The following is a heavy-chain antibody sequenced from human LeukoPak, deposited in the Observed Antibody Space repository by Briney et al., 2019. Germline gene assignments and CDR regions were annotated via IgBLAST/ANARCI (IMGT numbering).Heavy chain of an antibody. J-gene: IGHJ3*01. D-gene: IGHD1-26*01. Sequence: GESLKISCNVSGSSFTSYCIGWGRPMPGKGLEWMGIIYPGDSGPTYSPSFQGQVTISVDKSINTAYLQWSSLQASDTAMYYCGMSGDRVPLQDDVFDVWGQGTMVTVST. CDR1: GSSFTSYC. CDR3: GMSGDRVPLQDDVFDV. CDR2: IYPGDSGP. V-gene: IGHV5-51*01.